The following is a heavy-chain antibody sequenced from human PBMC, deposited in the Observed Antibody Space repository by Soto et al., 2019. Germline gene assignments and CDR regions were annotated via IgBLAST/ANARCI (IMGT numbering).Heavy chain of an antibody. CDR1: GGSISSSSYY. CDR3: ARLNDSPDYYYGMDV. D-gene: IGHD2-15*01. V-gene: IGHV4-39*01. Sequence: SETLSLTCTVSGGSISSSSYYWGWIRQPPGKGLEWIGSIYYSGSTYYNPSLKSRVTISVDTSKNQFSLKLSSVTAADTAVYYCARLNDSPDYYYGMDVWGQGTTVPVSS. J-gene: IGHJ6*02. CDR2: IYYSGST.